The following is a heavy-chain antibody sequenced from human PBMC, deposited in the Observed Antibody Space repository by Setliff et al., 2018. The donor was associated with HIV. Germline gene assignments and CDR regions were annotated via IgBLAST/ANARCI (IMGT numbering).Heavy chain of an antibody. Sequence: LRLSCAASGFTFSDYYMSWIRQAPGKGLEWVSYISSSGSIGYADSVKGRFTISRDNAKNSLYLQMNSLRAEDTALYYCAKGHGGYDYGDYAVYWGQGTLVTVSS. CDR3: AKGHGGYDYGDYAVY. D-gene: IGHD4-17*01. V-gene: IGHV3-11*01. CDR2: ISSSGSI. CDR1: GFTFSDYY. J-gene: IGHJ4*02.